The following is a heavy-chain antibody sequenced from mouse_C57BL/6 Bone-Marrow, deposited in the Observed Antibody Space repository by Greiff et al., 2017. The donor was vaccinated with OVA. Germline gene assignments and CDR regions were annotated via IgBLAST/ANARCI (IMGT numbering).Heavy chain of an antibody. CDR1: GYTFTSYW. CDR3: AARGNYVDYYAMDY. J-gene: IGHJ4*01. CDR2: IHPNSGST. V-gene: IGHV1-64*01. Sequence: QVQLQQPGAELVKPGASVKLSCKASGYTFTSYWMHWVKQRPGQGLEWIGMIHPNSGSTNYNEKFKGKATLTVDKSSSTAYMQLSSLTSDDSAVYYCAARGNYVDYYAMDYWGQGTSVTVSS. D-gene: IGHD2-1*01.